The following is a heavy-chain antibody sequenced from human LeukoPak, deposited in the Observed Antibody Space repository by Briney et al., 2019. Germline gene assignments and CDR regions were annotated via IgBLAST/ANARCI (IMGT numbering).Heavy chain of an antibody. CDR3: AKPGTIQLWLHGWFDP. CDR1: GFTFSSYA. Sequence: GGSLRLSCAASGFTFSSYAMSWVRQAPGKGLEWVSAISGSGGSTYYADSVKGRFTISRDNSKNTLYLQMNSLRAEDTAVYYCAKPGTIQLWLHGWFDPWGQRTLVTVSS. D-gene: IGHD5-18*01. CDR2: ISGSGGST. J-gene: IGHJ5*02. V-gene: IGHV3-23*01.